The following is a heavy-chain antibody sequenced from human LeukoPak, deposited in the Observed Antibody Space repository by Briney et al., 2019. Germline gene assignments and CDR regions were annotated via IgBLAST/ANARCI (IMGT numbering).Heavy chain of an antibody. Sequence: PSETLSLTCTVSGGSISSSSYYWGWIRQPPGKGLEWIGSIYYSGSTYYNPSLKSRVTISVDTSKNQFSLKLSSVTAADTAVYYCARGARITGTYRSYNWFDPWGQGTLVTVSS. CDR1: GGSISSSSYY. CDR3: ARGARITGTYRSYNWFDP. D-gene: IGHD1/OR15-1a*01. V-gene: IGHV4-39*07. J-gene: IGHJ5*02. CDR2: IYYSGST.